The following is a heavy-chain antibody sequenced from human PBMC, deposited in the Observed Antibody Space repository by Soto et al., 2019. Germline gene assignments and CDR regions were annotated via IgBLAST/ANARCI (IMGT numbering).Heavy chain of an antibody. V-gene: IGHV3-53*01. CDR3: ARDAHYGGNVEFDY. D-gene: IGHD4-17*01. CDR2: IYSGGST. J-gene: IGHJ4*02. CDR1: GFTVSSNY. Sequence: PGGSLRLSCAASGFTVSSNYMSWVRQAPGKGLEWVSVIYSGGSTYYADSVKGRFTISRDNSKNTLYLQMNSLRAEDTAVYYCARDAHYGGNVEFDYWGQGTLVTVSS.